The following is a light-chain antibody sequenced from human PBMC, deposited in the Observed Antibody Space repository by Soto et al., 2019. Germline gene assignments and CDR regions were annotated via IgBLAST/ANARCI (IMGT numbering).Light chain of an antibody. CDR3: QQYGSSPLT. CDR1: QSVSSY. CDR2: DAS. V-gene: IGKV3-20*01. J-gene: IGKJ4*01. Sequence: EIVRTQSPATLSWSPGERATLSCRASQSVSSYLAWYQQKPGQAPRLLIYDASNRATGIPARFSGSGSGTDFTLTISRLEPEDFAVYYCQQYGSSPLTFGGGTKVDIK.